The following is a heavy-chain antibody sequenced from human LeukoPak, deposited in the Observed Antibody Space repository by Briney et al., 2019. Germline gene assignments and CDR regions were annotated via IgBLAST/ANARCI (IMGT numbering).Heavy chain of an antibody. D-gene: IGHD1-26*01. CDR1: GFTFDDYA. CDR2: ISWNSGSI. J-gene: IGHJ5*02. Sequence: QSGGSLRLSCAASGFTFDDYAMHWVRQAPGKGLEWVSGISWNSGSIGYADSVKGRFTISGDNAKNSLYLQMNSLRAEDTALYYCAKDISPAVGATGWFDPWGQGTLVTVSS. V-gene: IGHV3-9*01. CDR3: AKDISPAVGATGWFDP.